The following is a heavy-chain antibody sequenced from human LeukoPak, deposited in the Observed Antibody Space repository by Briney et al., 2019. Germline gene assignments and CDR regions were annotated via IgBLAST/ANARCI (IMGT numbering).Heavy chain of an antibody. CDR3: ARGSSGWADY. CDR1: GFTFSSYW. J-gene: IGHJ4*02. V-gene: IGHV3-74*01. CDR2: TYSDGSST. Sequence: PGGSLRLSCAASGFTFSSYWMHWVRQAPGKGLVWVSRTYSDGSSTSNADSVKGRFTISRDNAKNTLYLQMNSLRAEDTAVYYCARGSSGWADYWGQGTLVTVSS. D-gene: IGHD6-19*01.